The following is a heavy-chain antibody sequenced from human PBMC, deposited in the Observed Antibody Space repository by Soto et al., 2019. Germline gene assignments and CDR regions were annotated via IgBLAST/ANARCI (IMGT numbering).Heavy chain of an antibody. Sequence: EVQLVESGGGLVQSGGSLRLSCAASGFTFSRYWMSWVRQGPGKGPEWVANIKQDGSEIYYVDAVKGRFTISRDNAKSPLDLQMTSLRAEDTAVYHCAKSLSAIPGDSWGQGTLVTVSS. CDR1: GFTFSRYW. CDR2: IKQDGSEI. J-gene: IGHJ4*02. D-gene: IGHD2-2*01. CDR3: AKSLSAIPGDS. V-gene: IGHV3-7*05.